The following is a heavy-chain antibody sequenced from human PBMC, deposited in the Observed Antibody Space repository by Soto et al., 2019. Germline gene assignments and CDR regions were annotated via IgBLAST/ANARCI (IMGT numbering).Heavy chain of an antibody. V-gene: IGHV1-3*01. CDR1: GYTFTSYA. D-gene: IGHD5-18*01. J-gene: IGHJ4*01. CDR3: SLNFGYSYGYQYDFDY. Sequence: QVQLVQSGAEVKKPGASVKVSCKASGYTFTSYAMHWVRQAPGQRLEWMGWINAGNGNTKYSQKFQGRVTITRDTSASTANMELSSLRSEDTAVYYCSLNFGYSYGYQYDFDYWGHGTLFTVSS. CDR2: INAGNGNT.